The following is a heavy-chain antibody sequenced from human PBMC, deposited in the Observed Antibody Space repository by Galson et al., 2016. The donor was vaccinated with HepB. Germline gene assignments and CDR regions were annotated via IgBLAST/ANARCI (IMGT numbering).Heavy chain of an antibody. CDR3: ALYGSGSYFDTFDY. Sequence: TLSLTCTVSGDSISSGGYYWSWLRQQPGKGLEWIGFIYYNGTTYYNPSLKSRLTISVDTSKNHFSLKLSSVTAADTAIYYCALYGSGSYFDTFDYWGQGTLVTVSS. D-gene: IGHD3-10*01. J-gene: IGHJ4*02. CDR1: GDSISSGGYY. CDR2: IYYNGTT. V-gene: IGHV4-31*03.